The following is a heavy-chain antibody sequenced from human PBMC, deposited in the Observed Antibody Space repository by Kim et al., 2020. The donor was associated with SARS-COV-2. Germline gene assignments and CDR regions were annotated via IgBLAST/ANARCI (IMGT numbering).Heavy chain of an antibody. CDR3: ARDRNFGVGATTKDY. CDR1: GFTFSSYG. J-gene: IGHJ4*02. CDR2: ISYDGSNK. V-gene: IGHV3-33*05. D-gene: IGHD1-26*01. Sequence: GGSLRLSCAASGFTFSSYGMHWVRQAPGKGLEWVAVISYDGSNKYYADSVKGRFTIARDNSKNTLYLQMNSLRAEDTAVYYCARDRNFGVGATTKDYWGQGTLVTVSS.